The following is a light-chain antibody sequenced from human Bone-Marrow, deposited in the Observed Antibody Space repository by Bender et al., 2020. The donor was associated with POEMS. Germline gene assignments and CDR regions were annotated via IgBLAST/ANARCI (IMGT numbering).Light chain of an antibody. CDR1: NIGRTN. Sequence: SYVLTQPPSVSVAPGQTASISCGENNIGRTNVNWYQQKPGQAPVLVVYDDSDRPSGIPDRISGSNSGNTATLTISRVEGGDEADYYCQVWDSSSDHPGVFGGGTKLTVL. CDR2: DDS. V-gene: IGLV3-21*02. CDR3: QVWDSSSDHPGV. J-gene: IGLJ3*02.